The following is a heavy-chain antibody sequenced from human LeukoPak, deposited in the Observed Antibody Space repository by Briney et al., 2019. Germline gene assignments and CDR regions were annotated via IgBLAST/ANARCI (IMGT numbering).Heavy chain of an antibody. CDR1: GGSISSYY. V-gene: IGHV4-4*07. CDR3: ARSYYDFWSGSYTFDY. Sequence: SETLSLTCTVSGGSISSYYWSWIRQPAGKGLEWIGRIYTSGSTNYNPSLKSRVTMSVDTSKNQFSLKLSSVTAADTAVYYCARSYYDFWSGSYTFDYWGQGTLVTVSS. CDR2: IYTSGST. D-gene: IGHD3-3*01. J-gene: IGHJ4*02.